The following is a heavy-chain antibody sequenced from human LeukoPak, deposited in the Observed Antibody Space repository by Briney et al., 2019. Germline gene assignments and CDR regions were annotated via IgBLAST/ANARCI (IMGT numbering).Heavy chain of an antibody. Sequence: GGSLRLSCAASGFTFSSYAMSWVRQAPGKGLEWVSGISGSGGSIGSVSGRFTISRDNSKNTPFLQMNSLRAEDTAVYYCAKVRSSWPRPTYCGMDVWGQGTTVTVSS. CDR2: ISGSGGS. CDR3: AKVRSSWPRPTYCGMDV. V-gene: IGHV3-23*01. J-gene: IGHJ6*02. CDR1: GFTFSSYA. D-gene: IGHD6-13*01.